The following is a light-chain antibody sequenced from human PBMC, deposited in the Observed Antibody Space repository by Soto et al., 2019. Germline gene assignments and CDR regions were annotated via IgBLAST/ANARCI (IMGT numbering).Light chain of an antibody. CDR3: QQYGSSPIT. Sequence: EIVWTQSPGTLSLSPGERATLSCRASQSVSSSYLSWYQQQPGQAPRLLIYGASSRSTGIPDRFSGSGSGTDFTITISRLETEDFAVYYFQQYGSSPITFGQGTRLEIK. CDR2: GAS. CDR1: QSVSSSY. J-gene: IGKJ5*01. V-gene: IGKV3-20*01.